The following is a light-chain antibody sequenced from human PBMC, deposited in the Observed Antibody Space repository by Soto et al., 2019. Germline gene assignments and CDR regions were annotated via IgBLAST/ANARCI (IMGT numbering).Light chain of an antibody. J-gene: IGLJ2*01. V-gene: IGLV1-51*01. Sequence: QPVLTQPPSVSAAPGQKVTISCSGSSSNIGVKSVSWYQQLPRTAPKLLIYDNSERPSGIPDRFSASKSGTSATLGITGLQTGDEADYYCGTWDDSLSAVVFGGGTKVTVL. CDR3: GTWDDSLSAVV. CDR1: SSNIGVKS. CDR2: DNS.